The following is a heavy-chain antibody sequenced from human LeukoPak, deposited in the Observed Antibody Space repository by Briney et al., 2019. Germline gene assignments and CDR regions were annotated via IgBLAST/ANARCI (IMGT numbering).Heavy chain of an antibody. CDR1: GGSISSYY. J-gene: IGHJ5*02. D-gene: IGHD2-15*01. CDR2: IYTSGST. CDR3: ARDTPRIVGGWFDP. V-gene: IGHV4-4*07. Sequence: SETLSLTCTVSGGSISSYYWSWIRQPPGKGLEWIGRIYTSGSTNYNPSLKSRVTMSVDTSKNQFSLKLSSVTAADTAVYYCARDTPRIVGGWFDPWGQGTLVTVSS.